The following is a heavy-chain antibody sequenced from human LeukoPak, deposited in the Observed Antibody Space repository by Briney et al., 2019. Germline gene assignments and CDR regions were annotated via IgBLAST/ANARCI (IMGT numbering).Heavy chain of an antibody. CDR1: VGTFSSYA. Sequence: SVKVSCKASVGTFSSYAVSWVRQAPGQGLEWMGGSIPIFGTANYAQKFQGRVTITADETTSTAYMELSSLRSEDTAVYYCARPFDYGGKGGYYYYYMDVWGKGTTVTVSS. CDR2: SIPIFGTA. CDR3: ARPFDYGGKGGYYYYYMDV. D-gene: IGHD4-23*01. J-gene: IGHJ6*03. V-gene: IGHV1-69*01.